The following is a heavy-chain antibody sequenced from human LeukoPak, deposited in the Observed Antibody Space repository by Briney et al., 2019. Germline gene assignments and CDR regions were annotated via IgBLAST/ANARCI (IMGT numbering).Heavy chain of an antibody. CDR3: ARDRSRSIQLWPPDY. CDR1: GFTFSDYY. V-gene: IGHV3-11*06. J-gene: IGHJ4*02. CDR2: ITSSSSYT. Sequence: PGGSLRLSCAASGFTFSDYYMSWIRQAPGKGLEWVSYITSSSSYTNYADSVKGRFTISRDNAKNSLYLQMNSLRAEDTAVYYCARDRSRSIQLWPPDYWGQRTLVTVSS. D-gene: IGHD5-18*01.